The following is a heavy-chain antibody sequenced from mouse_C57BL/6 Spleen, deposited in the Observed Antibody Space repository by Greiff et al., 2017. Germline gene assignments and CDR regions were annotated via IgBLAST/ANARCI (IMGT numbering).Heavy chain of an antibody. CDR1: GYTFTDYN. CDR2: INPTTGGT. D-gene: IGHD2-4*01. Sequence: EVQLQQSGPELVKPGASVKMSCKASGYTFTDYNMPWVKQSHGKSLEWIGYINPTTGGTSYNQKFKGKATLTVTKSSSTAYMELRSLTSEYSAGYYCARSYDDGCWDSEVWGTGTTGTVSS. J-gene: IGHJ1*03. CDR3: ARSYDDGCWDSEV. V-gene: IGHV1-22*01.